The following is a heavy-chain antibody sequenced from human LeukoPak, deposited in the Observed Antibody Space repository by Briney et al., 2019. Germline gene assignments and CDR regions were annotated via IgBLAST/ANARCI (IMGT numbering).Heavy chain of an antibody. V-gene: IGHV1-69*13. CDR3: ASLLRYFDWLFAFDI. Sequence: ASVKVSCKASGGTFSSYAISWVRQAPGQGLEWMGGIISIFGTANYAQKFQGRVTITADESTSTAYMEMSSLTSEDTAVYYCASLLRYFDWLFAFDIWGQGAMVTVSS. D-gene: IGHD3-9*01. CDR1: GGTFSSYA. J-gene: IGHJ3*02. CDR2: IISIFGTA.